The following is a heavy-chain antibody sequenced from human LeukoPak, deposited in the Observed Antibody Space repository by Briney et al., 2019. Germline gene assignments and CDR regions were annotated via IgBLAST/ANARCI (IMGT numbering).Heavy chain of an antibody. CDR2: IYDNGDA. D-gene: IGHD1-26*01. J-gene: IGHJ3*02. CDR3: AKPLQVGAAGGDSFDI. Sequence: SETLSLTCTVSGVSISSSYWTWIRQSPGQGLEWIGFIYDNGDANYNPSLKSRVTISLDTSKSQLSLKLKSVNVADTPVYYCAKPLQVGAAGGDSFDIWGPGTMVTVSS. V-gene: IGHV4-59*08. CDR1: GVSISSSY.